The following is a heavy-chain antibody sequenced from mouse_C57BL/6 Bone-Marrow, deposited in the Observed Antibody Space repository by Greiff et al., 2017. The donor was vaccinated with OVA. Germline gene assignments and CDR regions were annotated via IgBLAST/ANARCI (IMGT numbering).Heavy chain of an antibody. CDR2: IDPETGGT. V-gene: IGHV1-15*01. Sequence: VQLQQSGAELVRPGASVTLSCKASGYTFTDYEMHWVKQTPVHGLEWIGAIDPETGGTAYNQKFKGKAILTADKSSSTAHMELRSLTSEDSAVYYCTRDWDPVVGFAYWGQGTLVTVSA. CDR3: TRDWDPVVGFAY. J-gene: IGHJ3*01. D-gene: IGHD4-1*01. CDR1: GYTFTDYE.